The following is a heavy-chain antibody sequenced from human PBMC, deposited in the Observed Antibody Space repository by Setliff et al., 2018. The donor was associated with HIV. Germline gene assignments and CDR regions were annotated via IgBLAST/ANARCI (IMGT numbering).Heavy chain of an antibody. J-gene: IGHJ6*03. CDR2: IYTTGIT. V-gene: IGHV4-61*02. CDR3: ARGPRPVDVDYYYMDV. CDR1: GGSISSGSYY. Sequence: SETLSLTCTVSGGSISSGSYYWSWIRQPAGKGLEWIGRIYTTGITNYIPSLKSRVTISLDTSKNQFSLKLTSVTAADTAVYYCARGPRPVDVDYYYMDVWAKGPRSPSP.